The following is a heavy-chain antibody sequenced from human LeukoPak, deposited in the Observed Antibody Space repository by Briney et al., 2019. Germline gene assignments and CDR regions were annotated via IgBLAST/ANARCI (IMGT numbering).Heavy chain of an antibody. J-gene: IGHJ4*02. CDR3: ARAYYFDSSGYYYNFDY. D-gene: IGHD3-22*01. Sequence: KTSETLSLTCTVSGDSISSSNYYWGWIRQPPGKGLEWIGSIYYSGSTYYNPSLKSRVTISVDTSKNHFSLKLSSVTAADTAVYYCARAYYFDSSGYYYNFDYWGQGTLVTVSS. V-gene: IGHV4-39*02. CDR2: IYYSGST. CDR1: GDSISSSNYY.